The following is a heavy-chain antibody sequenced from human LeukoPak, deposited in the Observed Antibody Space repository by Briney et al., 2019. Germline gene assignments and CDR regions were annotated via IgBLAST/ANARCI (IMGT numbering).Heavy chain of an antibody. J-gene: IGHJ6*03. CDR1: GGTFSSYA. V-gene: IGHV1-69*05. D-gene: IGHD3-22*01. Sequence: SVKVSCKASGGTFSSYAISWVRQAPGQGLVWMGGIIPIFGTANYAQKFQGRVTITTDESTSTAYMELSSLRSEDTAVYYCARGNYYYDSSGYLGYYYYMDVWGKGTTVTVSS. CDR3: ARGNYYYDSSGYLGYYYYMDV. CDR2: IIPIFGTA.